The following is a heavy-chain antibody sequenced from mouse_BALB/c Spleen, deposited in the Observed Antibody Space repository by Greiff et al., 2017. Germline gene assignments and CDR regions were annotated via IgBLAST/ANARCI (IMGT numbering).Heavy chain of an antibody. Sequence: EVQLVESGAELVKPGASVKVSCKASGYSFTDYNMYWVKQSPGKGLEWIGYIDPYNGCTSYNQKFKGKATLTVDKSSSTAFMHLISLTSEDSAVYYCERGVRRDVLGYWGQGTLVTVSA. D-gene: IGHD1-2*01. CDR2: IDPYNGCT. CDR3: ERGVRRDVLGY. J-gene: IGHJ3*01. CDR1: GYSFTDYN. V-gene: IGHV1S135*01.